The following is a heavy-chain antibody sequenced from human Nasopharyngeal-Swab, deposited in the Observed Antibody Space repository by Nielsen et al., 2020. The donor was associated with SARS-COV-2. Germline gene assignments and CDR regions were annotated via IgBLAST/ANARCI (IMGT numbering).Heavy chain of an antibody. J-gene: IGHJ4*02. Sequence: GSLRPSCATSGFTFSPYTMTWVRQAPAKGLQWISYITSGNSVQYADSVRGRFTISRDNAKNSLYLQMNSLTAEDTAVYYCARERGGGYGDYWGQGTLVTVSS. CDR2: ITSGNSV. CDR1: GFTFSPYT. CDR3: ARERGGGYGDY. D-gene: IGHD5-12*01. V-gene: IGHV3-48*04.